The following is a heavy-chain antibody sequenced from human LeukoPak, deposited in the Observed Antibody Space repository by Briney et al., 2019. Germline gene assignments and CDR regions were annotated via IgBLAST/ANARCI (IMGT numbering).Heavy chain of an antibody. V-gene: IGHV3-72*01. CDR1: GFTFSHHY. CDR3: ARGDGYDRRSFDY. J-gene: IGHJ4*02. Sequence: PGGSLKLSYAASGFTFSHHYMDWVRQAPGERLEWVGRTRNKANSYTTEYAASVKGRFTISRDASKTSLYLQMNSLKTEDTAVYYCARGDGYDRRSFDYWGQGTLVTVSS. D-gene: IGHD5-12*01. CDR2: TRNKANSYTT.